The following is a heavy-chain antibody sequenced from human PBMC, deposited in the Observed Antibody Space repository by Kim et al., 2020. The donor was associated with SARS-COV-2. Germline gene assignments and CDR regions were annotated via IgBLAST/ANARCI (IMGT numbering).Heavy chain of an antibody. Sequence: ASVKVSCKASGYTFTNYYMHWVRQAPGQGLEWMGVINPSGDSTSYPQNFQGRVTMTRDTSTSTVYMELSSLRSEDTAVYYCASDSSGYLIWGQGTMVTVSP. CDR2: INPSGDST. J-gene: IGHJ3*02. V-gene: IGHV1-46*01. D-gene: IGHD3-22*01. CDR1: GYTFTNYY. CDR3: ASDSSGYLI.